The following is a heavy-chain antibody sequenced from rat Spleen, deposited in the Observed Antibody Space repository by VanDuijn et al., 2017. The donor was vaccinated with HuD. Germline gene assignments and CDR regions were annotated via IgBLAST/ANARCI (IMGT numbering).Heavy chain of an antibody. Sequence: EVQLVESGGGLVQPGRSLKLSCAASGFTFSDYYMAWVRQAPAQGLEWVASIRDDGGNTYYRDSVKGRFTISRDNAKSTLYLQMDSLRSEDTATYYCARRYDFDYWGQGVMVTVSS. D-gene: IGHD1-11*01. V-gene: IGHV5-25*01. CDR1: GFTFSDYY. CDR3: ARRYDFDY. CDR2: IRDDGGNT. J-gene: IGHJ2*01.